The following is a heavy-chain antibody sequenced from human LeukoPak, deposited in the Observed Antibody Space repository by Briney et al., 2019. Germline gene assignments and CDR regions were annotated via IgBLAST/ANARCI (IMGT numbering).Heavy chain of an antibody. CDR3: AIGDIVVVPAPYAMDV. D-gene: IGHD2-2*01. CDR2: ISAYNGNT. J-gene: IGHJ6*02. CDR1: GYTFTSYG. Sequence: ASVKVSCKASGYTFTSYGISWVRQAPGQGLEWMGWISAYNGNTNHAQKLQGRVTMTTDTSTSTAYMELRSLRSDDTAVYYCAIGDIVVVPAPYAMDVWGQGTTVTVSS. V-gene: IGHV1-18*01.